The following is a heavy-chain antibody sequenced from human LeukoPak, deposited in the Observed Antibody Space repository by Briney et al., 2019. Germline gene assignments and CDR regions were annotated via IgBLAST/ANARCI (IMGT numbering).Heavy chain of an antibody. CDR1: GFTFSDYY. CDR3: ARDHSYDYVDF. V-gene: IGHV3-11*04. Sequence: GGSLRLSCAASGFTFSDYYMSWVRQAPGKGLEWVSCISATGQTVYYADSVKGRFTISRDNAKNSLYLQMNTLRAEDTAMYYCARDHSYDYVDFWGQGTMITVSS. CDR2: ISATGQTV. J-gene: IGHJ3*01. D-gene: IGHD4-17*01.